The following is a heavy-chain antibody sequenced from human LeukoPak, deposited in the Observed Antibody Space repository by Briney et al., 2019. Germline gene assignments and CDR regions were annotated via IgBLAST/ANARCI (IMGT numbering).Heavy chain of an antibody. Sequence: GGSLRLSCAASGFTFSSYGMHWVRQAPGKGLEWVSDISDSGGGTYYADSVKGRFTISRDNSKNTLYLQMNSLRADDTAVYYCVKTMGAIDHDYWGQGTLVTVSS. CDR3: VKTMGAIDHDY. D-gene: IGHD1-26*01. J-gene: IGHJ4*02. CDR2: ISDSGGGT. CDR1: GFTFSSYG. V-gene: IGHV3-23*01.